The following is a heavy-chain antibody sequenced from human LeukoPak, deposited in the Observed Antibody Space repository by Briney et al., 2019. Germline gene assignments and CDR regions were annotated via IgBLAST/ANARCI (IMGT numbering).Heavy chain of an antibody. D-gene: IGHD5-24*01. Sequence: ASVKVSCKASGYTFTRYYMHWVRQAPGHGLEWMGIVSPGGRIATYAQKFQGRVTMTRDTSTSTLYIELTSLRSEDTAVCYCTRDSYNDYYFDYWGQGTLVTVSS. CDR2: VSPGGRIA. CDR3: TRDSYNDYYFDY. V-gene: IGHV1-46*01. J-gene: IGHJ4*02. CDR1: GYTFTRYY.